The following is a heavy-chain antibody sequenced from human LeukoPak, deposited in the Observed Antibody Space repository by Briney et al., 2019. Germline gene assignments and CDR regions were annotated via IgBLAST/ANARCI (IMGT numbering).Heavy chain of an antibody. CDR2: IYYSGST. V-gene: IGHV4-31*03. D-gene: IGHD3-22*01. CDR1: GGXISSGGYY. CDR3: AREGQYYYDSSGYHDAFDI. J-gene: IGHJ3*02. Sequence: SETLSLTCTVSGGXISSGGYYWSWIRQHPGKGLEWIGYIYYSGSTYYNPSLKSRVTISVDTSKNQFSLKLSSVTAADTAVYYCAREGQYYYDSSGYHDAFDIWGQGTMVTVSS.